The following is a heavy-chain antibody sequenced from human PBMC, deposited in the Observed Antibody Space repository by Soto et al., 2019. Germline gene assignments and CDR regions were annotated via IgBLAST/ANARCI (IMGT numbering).Heavy chain of an antibody. Sequence: SETLSLTCTVSGGSISSSSYYWGWIRQPPGKGLEWIGEINHSGSTNYNPSLKSRVTISVDTSKNQFSLKLSSVTAADTAVYYCARGYGTNFDYWGQGTLVTVSS. CDR2: INHSGST. CDR3: ARGYGTNFDY. J-gene: IGHJ4*02. D-gene: IGHD5-18*01. V-gene: IGHV4-39*07. CDR1: GGSISSSSYY.